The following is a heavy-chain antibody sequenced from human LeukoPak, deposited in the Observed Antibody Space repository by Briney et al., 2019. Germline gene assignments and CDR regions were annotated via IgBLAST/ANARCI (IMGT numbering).Heavy chain of an antibody. V-gene: IGHV4-39*01. J-gene: IGHJ4*02. D-gene: IGHD2-2*01. Sequence: PSETLSLTCTVSGGSISSSSYYWGWIRQPPGKGLEWIGSIYYSGSTYYNPSLKSRVTISVDTSKNQFSLKLSSVTAADTAVYYYARHQDYSSEIPLDYWGQGTLVTVSS. CDR3: ARHQDYSSEIPLDY. CDR1: GGSISSSSYY. CDR2: IYYSGST.